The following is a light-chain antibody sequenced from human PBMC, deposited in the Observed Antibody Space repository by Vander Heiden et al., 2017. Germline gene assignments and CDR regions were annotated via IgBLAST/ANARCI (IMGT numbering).Light chain of an antibody. Sequence: QSVLTQPPSVSGAPGQRVSISCSGSSSNIGAGYDVHWYQQLPGTVPKLLIYANNNRPSGVPDRFSGSKSGTSASLAITGLQAEDEADYYCQSYDSTLRRVFGGGTKVTVL. J-gene: IGLJ3*02. V-gene: IGLV1-40*01. CDR3: QSYDSTLRRV. CDR1: SSNIGAGYD. CDR2: ANN.